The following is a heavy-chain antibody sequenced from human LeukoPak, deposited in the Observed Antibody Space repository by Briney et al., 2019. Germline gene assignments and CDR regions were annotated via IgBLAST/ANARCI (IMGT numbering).Heavy chain of an antibody. V-gene: IGHV3-23*01. D-gene: IGHD6-13*01. CDR3: AKKVHEDSSAWYQAFDF. CDR2: ISGSGVNT. J-gene: IGHJ3*01. CDR1: GFTFSNDA. Sequence: GGPLRLSCAASGFTFSNDAMSWVRQGPGKGLEWGSTISGSGVNTYYADSVKGRFTISRDNSKNTLYLQMNSLRAEDTAVYSCAKKVHEDSSAWYQAFDFWGQGTMVTISS.